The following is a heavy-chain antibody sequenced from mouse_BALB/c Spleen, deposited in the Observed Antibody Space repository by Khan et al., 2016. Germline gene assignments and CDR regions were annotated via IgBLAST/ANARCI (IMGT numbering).Heavy chain of an antibody. Sequence: QIQLVQSGPELKKPGETVKISCNASGYTFTNYGMNWVQQAPGKGLKWLGCINTNTGEPTYADEFKGRFAFSLETSASTAYLKSINLKNEETATYCWARSGGNIDYWGQGTTLTGSS. CDR3: ARSGGNIDY. CDR1: GYTFTNYG. CDR2: INTNTGEP. V-gene: IGHV9-3*02. D-gene: IGHD2-1*01. J-gene: IGHJ2*01.